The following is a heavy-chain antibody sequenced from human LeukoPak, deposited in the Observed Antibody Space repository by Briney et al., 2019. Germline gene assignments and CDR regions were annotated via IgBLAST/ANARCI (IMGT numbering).Heavy chain of an antibody. V-gene: IGHV1-69*04. CDR3: AGEEERGVTVAGTAFDY. J-gene: IGHJ4*02. Sequence: ASVTVSCKASGGTFSSYSITWVRQAPGQGLEWMGRIIPTLGIANYAQTFQGRVTITADKSTSTAYMELSSLRSEDTAVYYCAGEEERGVTVAGTAFDYWGQGTLVTVSS. CDR1: GGTFSSYS. CDR2: IIPTLGIA. D-gene: IGHD6-19*01.